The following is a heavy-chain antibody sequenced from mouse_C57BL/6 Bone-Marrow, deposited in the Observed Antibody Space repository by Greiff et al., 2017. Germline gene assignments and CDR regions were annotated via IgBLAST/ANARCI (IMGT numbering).Heavy chain of an antibody. J-gene: IGHJ4*01. CDR2: FDPANGDT. Sequence: VQLHQPGAELVRPGASVTLSCTASGFNIKDAYMHWVKQRPQQGLAWIGWFDPANGDTEYASKFQGKATITADTSSNPANLQLSILTSEDTAVYYCTTSLLLRGGYARDYWGQGTSVTVSS. V-gene: IGHV14-4*01. D-gene: IGHD1-1*01. CDR3: TTSLLLRGGYARDY. CDR1: GFNIKDAY.